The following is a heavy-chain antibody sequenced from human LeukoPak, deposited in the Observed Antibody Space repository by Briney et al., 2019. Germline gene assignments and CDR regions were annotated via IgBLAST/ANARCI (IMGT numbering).Heavy chain of an antibody. CDR2: IYYSGST. CDR1: GGSISSSSYY. CDR3: ASKKNGNHFDY. J-gene: IGHJ4*02. V-gene: IGHV4-39*01. Sequence: SETLSLTCTVSGGSISSSSYYWDWLRRPPGTGLEWIGSIYYSGSTYYGPSLKSRVTMSVDTSKNQLSLKLSSVTAADTAVYFCASKKNGNHFDYWGQGTLVTVSS.